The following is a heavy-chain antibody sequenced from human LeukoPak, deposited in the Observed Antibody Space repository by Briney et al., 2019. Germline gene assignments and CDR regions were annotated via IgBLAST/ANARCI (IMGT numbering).Heavy chain of an antibody. Sequence: ASVNVSCKASGYTFIAYYIHWVRQAPGQGLEWMGWINPSSGGTNYAQKFQGRVTVTRDTSISTAYMDLSRLRSDDTAVYYCARAGVWDYSDSSGYHNAAFDIWGQGTMVTVSS. D-gene: IGHD3-22*01. J-gene: IGHJ3*02. CDR2: INPSSGGT. CDR3: ARAGVWDYSDSSGYHNAAFDI. CDR1: GYTFIAYY. V-gene: IGHV1-2*02.